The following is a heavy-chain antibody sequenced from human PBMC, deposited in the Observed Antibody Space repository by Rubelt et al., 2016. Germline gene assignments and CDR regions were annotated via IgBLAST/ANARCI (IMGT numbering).Heavy chain of an antibody. Sequence: TFSSYAMSWVRQAPGKGLEWVSAISGSGGSTYYADSVKGRFTISRDNSKNTLYLQMNSLRAEDTAVYYCAKVVVRGVIGTAWGQGTLVTVSS. V-gene: IGHV3-23*01. J-gene: IGHJ4*02. D-gene: IGHD3-10*01. CDR1: TFSSYA. CDR3: AKVVVRGVIGTA. CDR2: ISGSGGST.